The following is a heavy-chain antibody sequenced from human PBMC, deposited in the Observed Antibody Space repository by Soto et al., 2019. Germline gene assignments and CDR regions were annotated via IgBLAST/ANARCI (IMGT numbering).Heavy chain of an antibody. CDR3: ARMASSGRGWDV. D-gene: IGHD3-10*01. V-gene: IGHV3-7*01. Sequence: EVQLVESGGGLVQPGGSLRLSCVDSGFTFSSYWMSWVRQAPVKGLEWVGNIKQDGSEENYVDSVKGRFTISRDNAKNSRYLQRHSLRAEDTAVYYWARMASSGRGWDVWGQGTTVVVSS. CDR1: GFTFSSYW. CDR2: IKQDGSEE. J-gene: IGHJ6*02.